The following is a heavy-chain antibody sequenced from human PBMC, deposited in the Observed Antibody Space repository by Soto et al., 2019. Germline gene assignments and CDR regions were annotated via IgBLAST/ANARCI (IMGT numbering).Heavy chain of an antibody. CDR2: IYYSGST. CDR3: ARGTTVVTPTSCGMDV. V-gene: IGHV4-31*03. J-gene: IGHJ6*02. CDR1: GGSISSGGYY. D-gene: IGHD4-17*01. Sequence: PSETLSLTCTVSGGSISSGGYYWIWIRHHPGKGLEWIGYIYYSGSTYYNPSLKSRVTISVDTSKNQFSLKLSSVTAADTAVYYCARGTTVVTPTSCGMDVWGQGTTVTVSS.